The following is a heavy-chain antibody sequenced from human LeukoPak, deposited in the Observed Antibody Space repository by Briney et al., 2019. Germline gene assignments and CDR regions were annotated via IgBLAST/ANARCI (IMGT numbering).Heavy chain of an antibody. Sequence: PGRSLRLSCAASGFTFSSYAMSWVRRAPGKGLEWVSAISGSGGSTYYADSVKGRFTISRDNSKNTLYLQMNSLRAEDTAVYYCAKTDSRPFANPGPYFDYWGQGTLVTVSS. V-gene: IGHV3-23*01. CDR2: ISGSGGST. CDR1: GFTFSSYA. CDR3: AKTDSRPFANPGPYFDY. D-gene: IGHD3-16*01. J-gene: IGHJ4*02.